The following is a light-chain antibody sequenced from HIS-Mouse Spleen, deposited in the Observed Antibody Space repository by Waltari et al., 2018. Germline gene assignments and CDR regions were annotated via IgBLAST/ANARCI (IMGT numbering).Light chain of an antibody. Sequence: SYELTQPPSVSVSPGQTARITCSGDALPKKYAYWYQQKSGQAPVLVTYEDSKRPSGIPGRFSGSSSGTMCTLTISGAQVEDEADYYCYSTDSSGNHRVFGGGTKLTVL. CDR3: YSTDSSGNHRV. V-gene: IGLV3-10*01. CDR2: EDS. CDR1: ALPKKY. J-gene: IGLJ2*01.